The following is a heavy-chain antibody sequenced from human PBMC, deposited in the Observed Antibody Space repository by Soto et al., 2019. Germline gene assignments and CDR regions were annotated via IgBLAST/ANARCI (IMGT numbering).Heavy chain of an antibody. CDR3: ARVYGSINSYKAFDI. V-gene: IGHV1-3*04. Sequence: QDQLVQSGAEVKNPGASVQVSCKASGYIFTSYVIFWMRQAPGQRREWMGWISTGAGNTAYSQKLQGRITISRDTSASTVFMELRSLTSEDTALYYWARVYGSINSYKAFDIWGQGTLVTVSS. J-gene: IGHJ3*02. CDR2: ISTGAGNT. CDR1: GYIFTSYV. D-gene: IGHD3-10*01.